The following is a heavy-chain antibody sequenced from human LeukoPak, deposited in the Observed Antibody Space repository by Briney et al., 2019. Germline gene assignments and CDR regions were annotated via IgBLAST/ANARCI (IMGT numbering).Heavy chain of an antibody. Sequence: PGGSLRLSCAASGFTFSSYWMSWVRQAPGKGLEWVSSISSSGSYVYYADSVKGRFTISRDNAKNSLYLQMNSLRAEDTAVYYCARDQDADIQLWSPFDYWGQGTLVTVSS. CDR3: ARDQDADIQLWSPFDY. V-gene: IGHV3-21*01. J-gene: IGHJ4*02. D-gene: IGHD5-18*01. CDR1: GFTFSSYW. CDR2: ISSSGSYV.